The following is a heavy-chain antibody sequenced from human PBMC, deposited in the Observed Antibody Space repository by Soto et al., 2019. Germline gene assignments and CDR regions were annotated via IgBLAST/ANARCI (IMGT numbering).Heavy chain of an antibody. CDR3: ASIAAAGTFYYYGMDV. D-gene: IGHD6-13*01. Sequence: ASVKVSCKASGYTFTSYYMHWVRQAPGQGVEWMGIINPSGGSTSYAQKFQGRVTMTRDTSTSTVYMELSSLRSEDTAVYYCASIAAAGTFYYYGMDVWGQGTTVTVSS. CDR1: GYTFTSYY. CDR2: INPSGGST. V-gene: IGHV1-46*03. J-gene: IGHJ6*02.